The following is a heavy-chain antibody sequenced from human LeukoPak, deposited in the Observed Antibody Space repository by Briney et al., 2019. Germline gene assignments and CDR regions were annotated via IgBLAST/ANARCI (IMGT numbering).Heavy chain of an antibody. J-gene: IGHJ3*02. Sequence: TGGSLSLSCAASGFTLSSYEMNWVRQPPGEGLEWVSYISSSDSTIYYAGSVKGRYTISRDNAKNALYLQMNSLRAEDTAGDYCAGGIAAAGPAAFDIWGQGTIVPVSS. CDR3: AGGIAAAGPAAFDI. D-gene: IGHD6-13*01. CDR2: ISSSDSTI. V-gene: IGHV3-48*03. CDR1: GFTLSSYE.